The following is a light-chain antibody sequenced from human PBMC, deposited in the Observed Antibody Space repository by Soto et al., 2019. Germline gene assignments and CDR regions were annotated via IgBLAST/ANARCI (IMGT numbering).Light chain of an antibody. V-gene: IGLV2-23*01. J-gene: IGLJ1*01. CDR1: TSDVGSYSL. Sequence: QSVLTQPASVSGSPGQSITMSCTGTTSDVGSYSLLSWYQQHPGKAPKLMIYEDSRRPSGVSNRFSGSKSGNTASLTISGLQAEDEADYYCYSYARSSIYVFGTGTKVTVL. CDR2: EDS. CDR3: YSYARSSIYV.